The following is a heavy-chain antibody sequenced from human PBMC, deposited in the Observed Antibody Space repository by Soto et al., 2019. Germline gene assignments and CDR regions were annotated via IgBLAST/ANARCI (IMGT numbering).Heavy chain of an antibody. CDR2: VIPIFGTA. Sequence: QVQLVQSGAEVKKPGSSVKVSCKASGGTFSSYAISWVRQAPGQGLEWMGGVIPIFGTANYAQKFQGRVTITADESTSTAYMELSSLRSEDTAVYYCASGLVWYYYYYYGMDVWGQGTTVTVAS. D-gene: IGHD2-8*02. CDR1: GGTFSSYA. J-gene: IGHJ6*02. CDR3: ASGLVWYYYYYYGMDV. V-gene: IGHV1-69*01.